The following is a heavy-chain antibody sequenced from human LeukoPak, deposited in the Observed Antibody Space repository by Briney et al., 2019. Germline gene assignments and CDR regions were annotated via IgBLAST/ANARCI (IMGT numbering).Heavy chain of an antibody. CDR1: GFTFSDYY. V-gene: IGHV3-11*05. Sequence: KTGGSLRLSCAASGFTFSDYYMSWIRQAPGKGLEWLSYISDKGTYTNYADSVKGRFTISRDNAKNSLYLQMNSLRAEDTAVYYCARGGSIVVVVAATNFVYWGQGTLVTVSS. CDR3: ARGGSIVVVVAATNFVY. D-gene: IGHD2-15*01. CDR2: ISDKGTYT. J-gene: IGHJ4*02.